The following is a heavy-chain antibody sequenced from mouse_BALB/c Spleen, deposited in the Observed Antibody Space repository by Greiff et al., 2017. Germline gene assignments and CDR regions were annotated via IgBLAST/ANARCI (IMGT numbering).Heavy chain of an antibody. V-gene: IGHV5-6-3*01. D-gene: IGHD2-3*01. J-gene: IGHJ4*01. CDR2: INSNGGST. CDR1: GFTFSSYG. Sequence: EVHLVESGGGLVQPGGSLKLSCAASGFTFSSYGMSWVRQTPDKRLELVATINSNGGSTYYPDSVKGRFTISRDNAKNTLYLQMSSLKSEDTAMYYCARIGYFLYAMDYWGQGTSVTVSA. CDR3: ARIGYFLYAMDY.